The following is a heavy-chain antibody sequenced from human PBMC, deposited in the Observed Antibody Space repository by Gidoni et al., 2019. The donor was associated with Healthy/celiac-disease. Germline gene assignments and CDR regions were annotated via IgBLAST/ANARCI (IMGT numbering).Heavy chain of an antibody. J-gene: IGHJ4*02. CDR3: ARTIIGDMDLDY. D-gene: IGHD2-15*01. V-gene: IGHV2-70*15. Sequence: QVTLRESGPALVKPTQTLTLTCTFSGFPRSTSGMCVSWIRQPPGKALEWLARIDWDDDKYYSTSLKTRLTISKDTSKNQVVLTMTNMDPVDTATYYCARTIIGDMDLDYWGQGTLVTVSS. CDR1: GFPRSTSGMC. CDR2: IDWDDDK.